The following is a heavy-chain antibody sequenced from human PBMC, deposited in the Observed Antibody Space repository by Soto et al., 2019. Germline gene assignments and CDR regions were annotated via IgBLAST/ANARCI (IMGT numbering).Heavy chain of an antibody. Sequence: GGSLRLSCAASGFIFDDYAMHWVRQAPGKGLEWVAVISYDGSNKYYADSVKGRFTISRDNSKNTLYLQMNSLRAEDTAVYYCARDRGAYYYDSSGYMGGYYYYYGMDVWGQGTTVTVSS. CDR2: ISYDGSNK. V-gene: IGHV3-30-3*01. D-gene: IGHD3-22*01. CDR1: GFIFDDYA. CDR3: ARDRGAYYYDSSGYMGGYYYYYGMDV. J-gene: IGHJ6*02.